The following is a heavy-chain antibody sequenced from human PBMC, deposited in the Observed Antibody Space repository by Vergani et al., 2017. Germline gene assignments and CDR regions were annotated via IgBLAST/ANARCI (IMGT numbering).Heavy chain of an antibody. J-gene: IGHJ3*02. CDR2: IDPSDSYT. CDR3: ERRRGKPPGSYLAFDI. D-gene: IGHD3-10*01. Sequence: EVQLVQSGAEVKKPGESLRISCKGSGYSFTSYWISWVRQMPGKGLEWMGRIDPSDSYTNYSPSFQGHVTISADKPVSTAYLQWSSLKASDTARYYCERRRGKPPGSYLAFDIWGQGTMVTVSS. CDR1: GYSFTSYW. V-gene: IGHV5-10-1*03.